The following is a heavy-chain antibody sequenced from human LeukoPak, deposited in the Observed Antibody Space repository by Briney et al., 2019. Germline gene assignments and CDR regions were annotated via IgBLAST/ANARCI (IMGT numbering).Heavy chain of an antibody. CDR2: IYHTGST. V-gene: IGHV4-59*08. J-gene: IGHJ4*02. CDR1: GGSISSYY. Sequence: PSETLSLTCTVSGGSISSYYWGWIRQPPGEGLQWIANIYHTGSTYYNPSLRSRVTISVDTSKNQFSLKLSSVTAADTAVYYCARVYYASESRFDFWGQGTLVTVSS. CDR3: ARVYYASESRFDF. D-gene: IGHD3-10*01.